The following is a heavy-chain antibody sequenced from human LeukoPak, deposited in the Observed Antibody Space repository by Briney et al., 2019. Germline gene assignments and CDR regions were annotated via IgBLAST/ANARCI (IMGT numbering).Heavy chain of an antibody. CDR3: ASRYDYGDYVQPLDY. CDR1: ASTFTCYC. CDR2: INPNSGGT. J-gene: IGHJ4*02. V-gene: IGHV1-2*02. D-gene: IGHD4-17*01. Sequence: ASVNLRFTSAASTFTCYCMHMVRLPPGPGLEWMGWINPNSGGTNYAQKFQGRVTMTRDTSISTAYMELSRLRSDDTAVYYCASRYDYGDYVQPLDYWGQGTLVTVSS.